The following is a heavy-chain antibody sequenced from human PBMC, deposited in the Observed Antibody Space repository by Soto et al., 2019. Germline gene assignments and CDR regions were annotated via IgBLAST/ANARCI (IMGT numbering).Heavy chain of an antibody. D-gene: IGHD4-17*01. J-gene: IGHJ3*02. CDR3: ARAYRATVTTKGDAFDI. CDR2: IIPILGIA. V-gene: IGHV1-69*02. Sequence: QVQLVQSGAEVKKPGSSVKVSCKASGGTFSSYTISWVRQAHGQGLEWMGRIIPILGIANYAQKFQGRVTITADKSTSTAYMELSSLRSEDTAVYYCARAYRATVTTKGDAFDIWGQGTMVTVSS. CDR1: GGTFSSYT.